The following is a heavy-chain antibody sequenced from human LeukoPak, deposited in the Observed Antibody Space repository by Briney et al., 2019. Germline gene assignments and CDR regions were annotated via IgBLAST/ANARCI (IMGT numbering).Heavy chain of an antibody. J-gene: IGHJ4*02. CDR3: VKGYCSSISCFGDY. CDR1: GFTFSSYA. Sequence: PGGSLRLSCSASGFTFSSYAMHWVRQAPGKGLEYVSAISSNGGSTYYADSVKGRFTISRDNSKNTLYLQMSSLRAEDTAVYYCVKGYCSSISCFGDYWGQGTLVTFSS. D-gene: IGHD2-2*01. V-gene: IGHV3-64D*09. CDR2: ISSNGGST.